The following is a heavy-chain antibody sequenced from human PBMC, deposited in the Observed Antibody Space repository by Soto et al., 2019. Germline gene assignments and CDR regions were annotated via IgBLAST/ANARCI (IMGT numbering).Heavy chain of an antibody. CDR3: ARVPARVTYYYDSSGYGNAFDI. CDR2: TYYRSKWYN. J-gene: IGHJ3*02. D-gene: IGHD3-22*01. Sequence: SQTLSPTCAISGDSVSSNSAAWNWIRQSPSRGLEWLGRTYYRSKWYNDYAVSVKSRITINPDTSKNQFSLQLNSVTPEDTAVYYCARVPARVTYYYDSSGYGNAFDIWGQGTMVTVSS. V-gene: IGHV6-1*01. CDR1: GDSVSSNSAA.